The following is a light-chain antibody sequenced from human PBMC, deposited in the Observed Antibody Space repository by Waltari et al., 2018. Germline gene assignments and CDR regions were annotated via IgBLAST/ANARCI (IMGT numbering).Light chain of an antibody. V-gene: IGKV4-1*01. CDR2: WAS. CDR3: QQYYSLPWT. J-gene: IGKJ1*01. CDR1: QSVLYSSNNKNH. Sequence: DIVMTQTPESLAVSLGERATINCKSSQSVLYSSNNKNHLAWYQQKPGQPPKLLVYWASTRESGVPDRFSGSGSGTDFTLTISSLQAEDVAVYYCQQYYSLPWTFGQGTKVEIK.